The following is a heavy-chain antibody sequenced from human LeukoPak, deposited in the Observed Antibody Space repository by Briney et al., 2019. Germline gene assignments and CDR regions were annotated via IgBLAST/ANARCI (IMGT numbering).Heavy chain of an antibody. CDR1: GFTFDDYA. Sequence: GGSLRLSCAVSGFTFDDYAMHWVRQVPGKGLEWVSGINWNSDSIGYADSVKGRFTTSRDNAKNSLYLQMNSLRAEDTAFYYCAINGRGDSGYGNFDYWGQGTLVTVSS. CDR3: AINGRGDSGYGNFDY. J-gene: IGHJ4*02. V-gene: IGHV3-9*01. D-gene: IGHD5-12*01. CDR2: INWNSDSI.